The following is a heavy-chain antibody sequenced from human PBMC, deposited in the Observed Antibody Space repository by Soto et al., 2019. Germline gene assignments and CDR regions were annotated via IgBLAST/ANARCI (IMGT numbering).Heavy chain of an antibody. CDR2: IIPIFGTA. CDR3: ARCSSSWYGTYYYYYYGMDV. V-gene: IGHV1-69*13. J-gene: IGHJ6*02. CDR1: GGTFSIYA. D-gene: IGHD6-13*01. Sequence: SVKVSCKASGGTFSIYAISCVLQSPLQWLDWMGGIIPIFGTANYAQKFQGRVTITADESTSTAYMELSSLRSEDTAVYYCARCSSSWYGTYYYYYYGMDVWGQGTTVTVSS.